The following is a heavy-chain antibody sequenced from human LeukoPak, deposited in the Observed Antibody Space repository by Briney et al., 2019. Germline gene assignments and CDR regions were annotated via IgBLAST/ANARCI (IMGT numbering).Heavy chain of an antibody. J-gene: IGHJ4*02. CDR3: ARGQIAAAGTEFDY. CDR2: INHSGST. D-gene: IGHD6-13*01. V-gene: IGHV4-34*01. CDR1: GGSFSGYY. Sequence: PSETLSLTCAVYGGSFSGYYWSWIRQPPGKGLEWIGEINHSGSTNYNPSLKSRVTISVDTSKNQFSLKLSSVTAADTAVYYCARGQIAAAGTEFDYWGQGTLVTVSS.